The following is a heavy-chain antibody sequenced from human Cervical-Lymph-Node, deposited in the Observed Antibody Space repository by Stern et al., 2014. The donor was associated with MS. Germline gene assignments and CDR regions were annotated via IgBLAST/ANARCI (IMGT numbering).Heavy chain of an antibody. D-gene: IGHD2-21*02. CDR3: SRTRVTDPFDP. Sequence: EVQLGESGGGLVQPGRSLRLACTTSGFTFGDYGMSWFRQAPGKGLEWVGFVRSKPSGGTTEYAASVKGSFTISRDDSKSIAYLQMNSLKTEDTAVYYCSRTRVTDPFDPWGQGTLVTVSS. V-gene: IGHV3-49*03. J-gene: IGHJ5*02. CDR2: VRSKPSGGTT. CDR1: GFTFGDYG.